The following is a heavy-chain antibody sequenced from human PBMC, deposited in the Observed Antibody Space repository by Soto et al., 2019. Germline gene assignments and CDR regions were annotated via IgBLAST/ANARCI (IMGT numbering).Heavy chain of an antibody. J-gene: IGHJ1*01. CDR1: GFTFSSYA. V-gene: IGHV3-64D*06. Sequence: GGSLRLSCSASGFTFSSYAMHWVRQAPGKGLEYVSAISSNGGSTYYADSVKGRFTISRDNSKNTLYLQMSSLRAEDTAVYYCVKAILGYCSGSSCYPFQHWGQGTLVTVSS. CDR2: ISSNGGST. D-gene: IGHD2-15*01. CDR3: VKAILGYCSGSSCYPFQH.